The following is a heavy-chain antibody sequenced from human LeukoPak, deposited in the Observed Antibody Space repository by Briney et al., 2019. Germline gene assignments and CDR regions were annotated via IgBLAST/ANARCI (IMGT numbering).Heavy chain of an antibody. CDR2: IYSSGST. V-gene: IGHV4-39*02. CDR3: AREGESQGGDFSVWFDP. J-gene: IGHJ5*02. D-gene: IGHD3-16*01. CDR1: GGSISSSYYY. Sequence: SETLSLTCTVSGGSISSSYYYWGWIRQPPGKGLEWIGSIYSSGSTYYNPSLKSRVTISVDTSKNQFSLKLSSVTAADTAVYYCAREGESQGGDFSVWFDPWGQGTLVTVSS.